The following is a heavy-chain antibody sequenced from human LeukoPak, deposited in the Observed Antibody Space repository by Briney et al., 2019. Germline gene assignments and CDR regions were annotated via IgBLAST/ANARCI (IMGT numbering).Heavy chain of an antibody. Sequence: PGGSLRPSCAASGFTFSSYWMSWVRQAPGKGLEWVANIKQDGSEKYYVDSVKGRFTISRDNAQNSLYLQMNSLRAEDTAIYYCVRDRGTYRPIDYWGQGTLVTVSS. V-gene: IGHV3-7*03. CDR3: VRDRGTYRPIDY. D-gene: IGHD1-26*01. J-gene: IGHJ4*02. CDR1: GFTFSSYW. CDR2: IKQDGSEK.